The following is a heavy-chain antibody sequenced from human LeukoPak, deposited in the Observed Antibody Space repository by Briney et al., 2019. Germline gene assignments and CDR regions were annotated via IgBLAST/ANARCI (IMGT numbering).Heavy chain of an antibody. D-gene: IGHD2-21*02. Sequence: GGSLRLSCSASGFTFSSYAMHWVRQAPGKGLEYVSAISSNGGSTYYADSVKGRFTISRDNSKNTLYLQMSSLRAEDTAVYYCVKEKNIAVVTAILDYWGQGTLVTVSS. V-gene: IGHV3-64D*09. CDR2: ISSNGGST. J-gene: IGHJ4*02. CDR3: VKEKNIAVVTAILDY. CDR1: GFTFSSYA.